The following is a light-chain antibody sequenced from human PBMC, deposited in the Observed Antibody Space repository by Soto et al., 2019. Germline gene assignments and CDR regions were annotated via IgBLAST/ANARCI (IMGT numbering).Light chain of an antibody. Sequence: IQMTNSPASLSSSVGDRVTITCRASQNVNSWLAWYQQKPGKAPNLLIYDGTSLESGVPSRFSGSGSGTEFILTISSLQPDDFATYYCQQYNSYSQTFGQGAKVDIK. CDR1: QNVNSW. V-gene: IGKV1-5*01. CDR3: QQYNSYSQT. CDR2: DGT. J-gene: IGKJ1*01.